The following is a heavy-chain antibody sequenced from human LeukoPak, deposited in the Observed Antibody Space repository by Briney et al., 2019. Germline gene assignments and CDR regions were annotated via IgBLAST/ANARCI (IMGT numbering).Heavy chain of an antibody. D-gene: IGHD6-19*01. CDR1: GFIFSSYS. V-gene: IGHV3-21*01. Sequence: GGSLRLSCAASGFIFSSYSINWVRQAPEKGLEWVSSISSSSSYIYYADSVKGRFTISRDNAKNSLYLQMNSLRAEDTAVYYCARDEYSSGWYLGQGTLVTVCS. CDR3: ARDEYSSGWY. J-gene: IGHJ1*01. CDR2: ISSSSSYI.